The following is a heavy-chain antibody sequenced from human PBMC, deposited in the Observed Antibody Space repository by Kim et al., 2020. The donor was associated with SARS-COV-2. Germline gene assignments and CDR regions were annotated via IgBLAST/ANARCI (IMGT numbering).Heavy chain of an antibody. CDR2: IWHDGSKK. CDR1: GFTFANYG. V-gene: IGHV3-33*01. CDR3: ARDFGSPRGNYYFDY. Sequence: GGSLRLSCAASGFTFANYGMHWVRHVPGKGLEWVAVIWHDGSKKFHSDSVKGRFTISRDNSNSTLYLQMDSLRAEDTAMYYCARDFGSPRGNYYFDYWG. D-gene: IGHD1-1*01. J-gene: IGHJ4*01.